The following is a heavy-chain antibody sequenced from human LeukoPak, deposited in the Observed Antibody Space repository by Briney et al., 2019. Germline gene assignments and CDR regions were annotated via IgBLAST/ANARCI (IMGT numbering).Heavy chain of an antibody. CDR2: ISGSGGST. Sequence: PGGSLRLSCAASGSTFSDYAMSWVRRAPGKGLEWVPVISGSGGSTYNADSEKGRFTISRDNSKNTLYLQMNSLRDEDTALYYCAKASGYSYHYVSGGAFDIWGQGTMVTVSS. V-gene: IGHV3-23*01. CDR3: AKASGYSYHYVSGGAFDI. CDR1: GSTFSDYA. J-gene: IGHJ3*02. D-gene: IGHD5-18*01.